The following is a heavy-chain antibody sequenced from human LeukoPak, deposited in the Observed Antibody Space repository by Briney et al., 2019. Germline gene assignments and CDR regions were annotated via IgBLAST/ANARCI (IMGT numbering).Heavy chain of an antibody. CDR3: ANRPSFDKDY. CDR1: GFTFSDYA. J-gene: IGHJ4*02. Sequence: GGSLCLSCAASGFTFSDYAMSWVRQAPGKGLDWVSAINGTGGSTYYANPVKGRFTTSRDNSKNTLYLQMNTLRAADTAVYYCANRPSFDKDYWGQGSLVTVSS. V-gene: IGHV3-23*01. D-gene: IGHD3-9*01. CDR2: INGTGGST.